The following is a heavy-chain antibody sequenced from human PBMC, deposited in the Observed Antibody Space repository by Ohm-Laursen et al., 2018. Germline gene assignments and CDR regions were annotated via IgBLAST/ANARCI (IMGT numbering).Heavy chain of an antibody. D-gene: IGHD1-26*01. J-gene: IGHJ5*02. CDR3: AISEVGATGENWFDP. V-gene: IGHV3-48*03. CDR2: ISSSGRTV. Sequence: SLRLSCAASGFSFSAFEMNWIRQAPGKGLEWISYISSSGRTVNHVDSVKGRFTISRDNAKNSLYLQMNSLRSEDTAVYYCAISEVGATGENWFDPWGQGTLVTVSS. CDR1: GFSFSAFE.